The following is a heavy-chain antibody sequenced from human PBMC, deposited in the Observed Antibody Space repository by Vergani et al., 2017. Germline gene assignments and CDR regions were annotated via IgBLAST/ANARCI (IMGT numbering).Heavy chain of an antibody. CDR3: ARDGGSRYYDSLTGYYTYYYYYYMDV. CDR2: ISSNGGST. D-gene: IGHD3-9*01. J-gene: IGHJ6*03. Sequence: EVQLVESGGGLVQPGGSLRLSCAASGFTFSSYAMHWVRQAPGKGLEYVSAISSNGGSTYYANSVKGRFTISRDNSKNTLYLQMGSLRAEDMAVYYCARDGGSRYYDSLTGYYTYYYYYYMDVWGKGTTVTVSS. V-gene: IGHV3-64*01. CDR1: GFTFSSYA.